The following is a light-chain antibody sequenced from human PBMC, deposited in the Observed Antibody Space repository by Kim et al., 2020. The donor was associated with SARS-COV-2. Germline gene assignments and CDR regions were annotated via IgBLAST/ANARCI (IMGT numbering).Light chain of an antibody. CDR1: SIGPIS. CDR3: QLWGSGNDHPV. V-gene: IGLV3-21*04. Sequence: APGKTAWISCGGNSIGPISVHWYQRKPGQAPVLVIYYDADRPFGIPERFSGSNSGNTATLTITRVEAGDEADYFCQLWGSGNDHPVFGGGTQLTVL. CDR2: YDA. J-gene: IGLJ3*02.